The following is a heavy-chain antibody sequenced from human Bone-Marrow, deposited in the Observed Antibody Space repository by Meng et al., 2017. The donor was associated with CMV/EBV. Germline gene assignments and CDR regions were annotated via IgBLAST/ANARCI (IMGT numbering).Heavy chain of an antibody. J-gene: IGHJ4*02. Sequence: GGSLRLSCAASGFTFSSYSMNWVRQAPGKGLEWVSSISSSSSYIYYADSVKGRFTISRDNAKNSLYLQMNSLRAEDTALYYCAPGRYFYASGTTEPYDYWGQGTLVTVSS. V-gene: IGHV3-21*04. CDR1: GFTFSSYS. D-gene: IGHD3-10*01. CDR2: ISSSSSYI. CDR3: APGRYFYASGTTEPYDY.